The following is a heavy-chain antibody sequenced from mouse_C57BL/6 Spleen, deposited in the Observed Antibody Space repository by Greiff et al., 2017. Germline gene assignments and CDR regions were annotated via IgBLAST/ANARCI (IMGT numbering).Heavy chain of an antibody. V-gene: IGHV1-81*01. CDR2: IYPRSGNT. J-gene: IGHJ3*01. D-gene: IGHD4-1*01. Sequence: VQLQQSGAELARPGASVKLSCKASGYTFTSYGISWVKQRTGQGLEWIGEIYPRSGNTYYNEKFKGKATLTADKSSSTAYMELRSLTSEDSAVYFCASPLTGTSWFAYWGQGTLVTVSA. CDR3: ASPLTGTSWFAY. CDR1: GYTFTSYG.